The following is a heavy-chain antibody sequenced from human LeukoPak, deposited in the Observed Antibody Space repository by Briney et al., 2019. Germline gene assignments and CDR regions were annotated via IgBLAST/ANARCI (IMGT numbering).Heavy chain of an antibody. J-gene: IGHJ4*02. CDR1: GGSISSSSYY. V-gene: IGHV4-39*07. D-gene: IGHD6-13*01. CDR3: ARGGGAAAGIGY. CDR2: INHSGST. Sequence: SETLSLTCTVSGGSISSSSYYWGWIRQPPGKGLEWIGEINHSGSTNYNPSLKSRVTISVDTSKNQFSLKLSSVTAADTAVYYCARGGGAAAGIGYWGQGTLVTVSS.